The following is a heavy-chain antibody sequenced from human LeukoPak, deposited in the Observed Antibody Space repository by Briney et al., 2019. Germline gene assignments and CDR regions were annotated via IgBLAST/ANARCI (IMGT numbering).Heavy chain of an antibody. V-gene: IGHV1-18*01. CDR3: ARDSYYASSGYQPFDY. D-gene: IGHD3-22*01. CDR1: GFTFTNYG. J-gene: IGHJ4*02. CDR2: IGAYNGNT. Sequence: ASVKVSCKTSGFTFTNYGFSWVRQAPGQRLEWMGWIGAYNGNTNYAQKLQGRVTMTTDTSTSTAYMELRSLRSDDTAVYYCARDSYYASSGYQPFDYWGQGTLVTVSS.